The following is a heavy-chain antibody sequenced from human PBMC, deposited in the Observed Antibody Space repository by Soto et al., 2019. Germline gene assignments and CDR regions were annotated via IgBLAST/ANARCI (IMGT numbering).Heavy chain of an antibody. J-gene: IGHJ2*01. CDR3: ARDGWGSNWYFDL. CDR2: ISYDGKQT. V-gene: IGHV3-30*04. CDR1: GFTFSSYA. Sequence: GGSLKLSCAASGFTFSSYAMHWDRQAPGKGLEWVAVISYDGKQTYYADSVKGRFTISKDKSKRTLFLQMNSLRVDDTAVYYCARDGWGSNWYFDLWGRGTLVTVSS. D-gene: IGHD3-16*01.